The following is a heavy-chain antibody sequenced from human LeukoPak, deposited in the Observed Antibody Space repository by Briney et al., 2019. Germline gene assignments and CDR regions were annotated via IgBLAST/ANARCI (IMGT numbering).Heavy chain of an antibody. D-gene: IGHD4-11*01. CDR2: INHSGST. CDR1: GGSFTDNY. V-gene: IGHV4-34*01. Sequence: PSETLSLTCAVFGGSFTDNYWSWIRQPPGKGLEWIGEINHSGSTNYNPSLKSRVTISVDTSKNQFSLKLSSVTAADTAVYYCARGHYTNWFDPWGQGTLVTVSS. CDR3: ARGHYTNWFDP. J-gene: IGHJ5*02.